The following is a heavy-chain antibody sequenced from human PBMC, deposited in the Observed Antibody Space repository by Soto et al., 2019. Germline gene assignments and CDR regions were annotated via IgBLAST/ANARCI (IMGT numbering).Heavy chain of an antibody. CDR2: INHSGST. Sequence: SETLSLTCAVYGGSFSGYYWSWIRQPPGKGLEWIGEINHSGSTNYNPSLKSRVTISVDTSKNQFSLKLSSVTAADTAVYYCARGGLQYFSKGTWFDPWGQGTLVTVSS. V-gene: IGHV4-34*01. J-gene: IGHJ5*02. D-gene: IGHD4-4*01. CDR1: GGSFSGYY. CDR3: ARGGLQYFSKGTWFDP.